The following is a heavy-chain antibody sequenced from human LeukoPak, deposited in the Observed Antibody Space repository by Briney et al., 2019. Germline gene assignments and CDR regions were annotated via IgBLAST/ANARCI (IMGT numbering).Heavy chain of an antibody. V-gene: IGHV4-4*09. Sequence: PSETLSLTCTVSGGSISSYYGSWIRQPTGKGLEWIGYIYTSGSTNYNPSLKSRVTISVDTSKNQFSLKLSSVTAADTAVYYCARSNRDYYYYYMDVWGKGTTVTVSS. CDR2: IYTSGST. D-gene: IGHD1-14*01. CDR1: GGSISSYY. CDR3: ARSNRDYYYYYMDV. J-gene: IGHJ6*03.